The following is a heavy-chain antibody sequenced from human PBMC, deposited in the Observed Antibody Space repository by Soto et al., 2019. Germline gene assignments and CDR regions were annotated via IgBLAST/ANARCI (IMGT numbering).Heavy chain of an antibody. D-gene: IGHD1-7*01. V-gene: IGHV1-3*01. J-gene: IGHJ6*02. Sequence: QVQLVQSGAEVKKPGASVKVSCKASGYTFTSYAMHWVRQAPGQRLEWMGWINAGNGNTKYSQKFQGRVTITRDTSASTAYRELSSLRSEDTAVYYCARESGIPGTTYLSYYYGMDVWGQGTTVTVSS. CDR3: ARESGIPGTTYLSYYYGMDV. CDR2: INAGNGNT. CDR1: GYTFTSYA.